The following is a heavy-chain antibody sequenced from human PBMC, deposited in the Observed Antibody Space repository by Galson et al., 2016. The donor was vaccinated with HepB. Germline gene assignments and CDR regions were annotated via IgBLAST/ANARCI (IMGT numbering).Heavy chain of an antibody. J-gene: IGHJ1*01. CDR1: GFTFNTYG. D-gene: IGHD2/OR15-2a*01. CDR2: ISSSSDII. Sequence: SLRLSCAASGFTFNTYGMNWVRQAPGKGLEWISFISSSSDIIHYADSVKGRFTISRDNAKNALYLQMNSLRDEDMAVYYCARNPEVNITPQHWGQGTLVTVSS. V-gene: IGHV3-48*02. CDR3: ARNPEVNITPQH.